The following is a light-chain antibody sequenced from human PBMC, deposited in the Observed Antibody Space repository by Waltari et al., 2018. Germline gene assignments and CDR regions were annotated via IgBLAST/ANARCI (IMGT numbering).Light chain of an antibody. J-gene: IGLJ3*02. Sequence: QSVLTQPPSASGAPGQRVTISCSGSTSNLGDNVVNWYQQIPGTAPKLLIYRKDLRPSGVPGRFSGAKSGTSASLAISGLQSEDEGVYYCASWDDSPVGRWVFGGGTKLTVL. CDR1: TSNLGDNV. CDR2: RKD. V-gene: IGLV1-44*01. CDR3: ASWDDSPVGRWV.